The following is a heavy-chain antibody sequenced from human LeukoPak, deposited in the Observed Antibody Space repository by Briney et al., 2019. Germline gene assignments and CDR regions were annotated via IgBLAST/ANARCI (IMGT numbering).Heavy chain of an antibody. CDR1: GGSIISSNYY. D-gene: IGHD2-2*01. Sequence: ETLSLTCTVSGGSIISSNYYWGYIRQPPGKGLEWVSAISGSGGSTYYADSVKGRFTISRDNSKNTLYLQMNSLRAEDTAVYYCAKPHQGFRLYFDYWGQGTLVTVSS. CDR3: AKPHQGFRLYFDY. J-gene: IGHJ4*02. V-gene: IGHV3-23*01. CDR2: ISGSGGST.